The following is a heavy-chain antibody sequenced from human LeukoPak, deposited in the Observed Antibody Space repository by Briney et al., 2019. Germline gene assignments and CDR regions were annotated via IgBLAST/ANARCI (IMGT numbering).Heavy chain of an antibody. CDR1: GFTFSSYW. J-gene: IGHJ4*02. CDR2: IKQDGSEK. D-gene: IGHD6-19*01. Sequence: GGSLRLSCAASGFTFSSYWMSWVRQAPGKGLEWVANIKQDGSEKYYVDSVKGRFTISRDDAKNSLYLQMNSLRAEDTAVYYCARDSSGCIFDYWGQGTLVTVSS. V-gene: IGHV3-7*01. CDR3: ARDSSGCIFDY.